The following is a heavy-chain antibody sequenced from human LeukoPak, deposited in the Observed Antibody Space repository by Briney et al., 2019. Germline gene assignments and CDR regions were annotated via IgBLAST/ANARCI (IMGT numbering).Heavy chain of an antibody. J-gene: IGHJ5*02. CDR1: GGSISSGGYY. CDR3: ARDHHYGSGSYYTAWFDP. Sequence: SQTLSLTCTVSGGSISSGGYYWSWIRQHPGKGLEWIGYFYYSGSTYYHPSLKSRVTISVATSKNQFSLKLSSVTAADTAVYYCARDHHYGSGSYYTAWFDPWGQGTLVTVSS. V-gene: IGHV4-31*03. D-gene: IGHD3-10*01. CDR2: FYYSGST.